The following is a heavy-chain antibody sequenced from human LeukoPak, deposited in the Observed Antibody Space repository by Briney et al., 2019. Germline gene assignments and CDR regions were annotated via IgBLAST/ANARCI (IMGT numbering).Heavy chain of an antibody. CDR2: IYISGST. V-gene: IGHV4-4*07. CDR3: ASRIIMTVGNSAFDI. Sequence: SETLSLTCTVSGGSISSYYWSWIRQPAGEGLEWIGRIYISGSTNYNPSLKSRVPISVDKSKNQFSLKLSSVTAADAAVYYCASRIIMTVGNSAFDIWGQGTMVTVSS. J-gene: IGHJ3*02. D-gene: IGHD3-22*01. CDR1: GGSISSYY.